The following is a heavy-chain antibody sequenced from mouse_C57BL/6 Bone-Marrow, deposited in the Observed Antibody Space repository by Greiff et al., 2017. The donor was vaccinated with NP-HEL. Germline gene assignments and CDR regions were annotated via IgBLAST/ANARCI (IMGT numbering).Heavy chain of an antibody. CDR1: GYTFTSYW. CDR2: INPSNGGT. J-gene: IGHJ3*01. Sequence: QVQLQQPGTELVKPGASVKLSCKASGYTFTSYWMHWVTQRPGPGLEWIGKINPSNGGTNYNEKVKSKATLTVDKSSSTAYMQLSSLTSEDSAVYYCARWGVWYPFAYWGQGTLVTVSA. V-gene: IGHV1-53*01. CDR3: ARWGVWYPFAY. D-gene: IGHD2-10*02.